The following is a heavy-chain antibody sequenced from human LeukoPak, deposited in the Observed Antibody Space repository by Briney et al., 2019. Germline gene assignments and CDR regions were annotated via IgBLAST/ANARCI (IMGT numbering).Heavy chain of an antibody. CDR3: ARRADYGGNLGDY. CDR1: GGTLSSYA. V-gene: IGHV1-69*04. Sequence: ASVKVSCKASGGTLSSYAISWVRQAPGKGLEWMGRIIPIFGIANYAQKFQGRVTITADKSTSTAYMELSSLRSEDTAVYYCARRADYGGNLGDYWGQGTLVTVSS. D-gene: IGHD4-23*01. J-gene: IGHJ4*02. CDR2: IIPIFGIA.